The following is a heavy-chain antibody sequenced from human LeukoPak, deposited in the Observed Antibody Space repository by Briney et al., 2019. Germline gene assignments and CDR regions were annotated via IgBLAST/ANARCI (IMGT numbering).Heavy chain of an antibody. CDR2: ISYDGSNK. CDR3: VRDTGYSGYMINDI. D-gene: IGHD5-12*01. CDR1: GFIFSRYW. V-gene: IGHV3-30*03. J-gene: IGHJ3*02. Sequence: PGGSLRLSCAASGFIFSRYWMSWVRQAPGKGLEWVALISYDGSNKYYADSVKARFIISRDNSKNTVYLQMNSLRAEDTAVYYCVRDTGYSGYMINDIWGQGTMITVSS.